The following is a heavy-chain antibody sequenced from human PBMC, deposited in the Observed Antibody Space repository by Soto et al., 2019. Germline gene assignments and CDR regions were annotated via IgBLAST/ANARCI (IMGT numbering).Heavy chain of an antibody. Sequence: WTWIRQSPGKGLEWIGYIHYTGSIMYNPSFKSRLTMAVDTTKNQFSLQLTSVTAAVTAVYFCAREDDGGDRDYYGLDVWGQGTTVTVSS. V-gene: IGHV4-30-4*08. J-gene: IGHJ6*02. D-gene: IGHD2-21*02. CDR3: AREDDGGDRDYYGLDV. CDR2: IHYTGSI.